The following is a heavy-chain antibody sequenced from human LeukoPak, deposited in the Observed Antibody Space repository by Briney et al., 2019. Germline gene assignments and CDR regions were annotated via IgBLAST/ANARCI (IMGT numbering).Heavy chain of an antibody. V-gene: IGHV4-34*01. CDR3: ARIIAVAGSAFDI. CDR2: IYHSGST. CDR1: GGSFSGYY. Sequence: SETLSLTCAVYGGSFSGYYWSRIRQPPGKGLEWIGEIYHSGSTNYNPSLKSRVTISVDTSKNQFSLKLSSVTAADTAVYYCARIIAVAGSAFDIWGQGTMVTVSS. J-gene: IGHJ3*02. D-gene: IGHD6-19*01.